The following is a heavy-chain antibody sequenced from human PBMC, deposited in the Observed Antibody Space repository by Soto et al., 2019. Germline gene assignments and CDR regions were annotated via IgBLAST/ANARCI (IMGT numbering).Heavy chain of an antibody. CDR2: TNEDGSEI. CDR1: GFTFSSYW. Sequence: GWSLRLSCAVSGFTFSSYWMTRVRQAPGKGLGWVANTNEDGSEIYYVDSVKGRFTTSRDNAQNSLYLQMNSLRAEDTAVYYCARGWASLDFWGQGAQVTVSS. CDR3: ARGWASLDF. V-gene: IGHV3-7*01. J-gene: IGHJ4*02. D-gene: IGHD5-12*01.